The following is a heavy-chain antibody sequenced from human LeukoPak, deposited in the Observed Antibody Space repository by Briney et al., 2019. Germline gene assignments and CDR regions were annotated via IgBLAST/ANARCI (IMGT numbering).Heavy chain of an antibody. J-gene: IGHJ6*03. V-gene: IGHV1-69*06. CDR3: ARVPGYCSGGSCRDYYMDV. D-gene: IGHD2-15*01. Sequence: SVKVSCKASGGTFSSYAISWVRQAPGQGLEWMGGIIPIFGTANYAQKFQGRVTITADKSTSTAYMELSSLRSEDTALYYCARVPGYCSGGSCRDYYMDVWGKGTTVTVSS. CDR2: IIPIFGTA. CDR1: GGTFSSYA.